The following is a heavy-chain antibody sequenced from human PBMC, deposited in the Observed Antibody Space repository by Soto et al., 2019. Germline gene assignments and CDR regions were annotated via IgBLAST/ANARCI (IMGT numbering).Heavy chain of an antibody. CDR2: IYYSGST. V-gene: IGHV4-59*12. D-gene: IGHD3-10*01. Sequence: SETLSLTCIVSGGSISNYYWSWIRQPPGKGLEWIGYIYYSGSTNYNPSLQSRLSMSLDTSTNQFSLKLTSVTVADTAVYYCTVHRATQGVALSNWFGPWGQGSLVT. J-gene: IGHJ5*02. CDR3: TVHRATQGVALSNWFGP. CDR1: GGSISNYY.